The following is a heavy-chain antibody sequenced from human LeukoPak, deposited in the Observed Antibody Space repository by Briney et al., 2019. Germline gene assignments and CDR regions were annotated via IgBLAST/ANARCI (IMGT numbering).Heavy chain of an antibody. Sequence: GGSLRLSCAASGFIFSSYSMSWVRQAPGKGLEWVSAISESGRDTYYTDSVKGRFTISRDNSKNTLHLQMNSLRAEDTAVYYCASSIVATEYYFDYWGQGTLVTVSS. J-gene: IGHJ4*02. CDR1: GFIFSSYS. V-gene: IGHV3-23*01. D-gene: IGHD5-12*01. CDR2: ISESGRDT. CDR3: ASSIVATEYYFDY.